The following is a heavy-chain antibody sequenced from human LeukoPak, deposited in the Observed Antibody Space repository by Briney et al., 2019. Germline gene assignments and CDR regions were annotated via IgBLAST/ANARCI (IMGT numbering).Heavy chain of an antibody. Sequence: GASVKVSCKASGYTFTSYDINWVRQATGQGLEWMGWMNPNSGNTGYAQKFQGRVTITRNTSISTAYMELSSLRSEDTAVYYCARGRKWWQLLMERPRSYYVDVWGKGTTVTVSS. CDR3: ARGRKWWQLLMERPRSYYVDV. CDR1: GYTFTSYD. CDR2: MNPNSGNT. J-gene: IGHJ6*03. V-gene: IGHV1-8*03. D-gene: IGHD2-15*01.